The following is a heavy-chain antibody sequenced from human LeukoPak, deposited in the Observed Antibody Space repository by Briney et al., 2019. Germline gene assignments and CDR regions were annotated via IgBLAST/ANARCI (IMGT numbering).Heavy chain of an antibody. Sequence: SETLSLTCAVSGVSITSDTYYWSWIRQPPGKGLEWIGYILHSGSTYHNPSLKSRVTISVDTSKNQFSLKLCSVTAADTAVYFCARTRDFWSAYFDYWGQGILVTVSS. D-gene: IGHD3-3*01. CDR1: GVSITSDTYY. J-gene: IGHJ4*02. CDR2: ILHSGST. V-gene: IGHV4-30-2*01. CDR3: ARTRDFWSAYFDY.